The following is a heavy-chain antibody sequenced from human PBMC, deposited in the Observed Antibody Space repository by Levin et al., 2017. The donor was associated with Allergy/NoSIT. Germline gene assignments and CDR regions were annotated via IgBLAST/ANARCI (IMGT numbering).Heavy chain of an antibody. D-gene: IGHD6-13*01. CDR3: ARGIAAAGAFDY. J-gene: IGHJ4*02. V-gene: IGHV2-70*04. Sequence: SGPTLVKPTQTLTLTCTFSGFSLSTSGMRVSWIRQPPGKALEWLARIDWDDDKFYSTSLKTRLTISKDTSKNQVVLTMTNMDPVDTATYYCARGIAAAGAFDYWGQGTLVTVSS. CDR2: IDWDDDK. CDR1: GFSLSTSGMR.